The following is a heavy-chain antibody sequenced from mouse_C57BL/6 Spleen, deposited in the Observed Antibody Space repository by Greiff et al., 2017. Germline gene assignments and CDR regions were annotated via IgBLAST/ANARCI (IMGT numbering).Heavy chain of an antibody. D-gene: IGHD1-1*01. CDR1: GYTFTSYW. Sequence: QVQLQQPGAELVRPGSSVKLSCKASGYTFTSYWMPWVKQRPIQGLEWIGNIDPSDSETHYNQKFKDKATLTVDKSYSTAYLQRSSLTSEDSAVYYCARSPLITTVVATGNWYFDVWGTGTTVTVSS. J-gene: IGHJ1*03. CDR3: ARSPLITTVVATGNWYFDV. V-gene: IGHV1-52*01. CDR2: IDPSDSET.